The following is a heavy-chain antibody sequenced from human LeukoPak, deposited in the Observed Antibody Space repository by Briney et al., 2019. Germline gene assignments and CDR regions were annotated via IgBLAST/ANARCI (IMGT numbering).Heavy chain of an antibody. CDR2: FDPEDGET. CDR1: GYSLTDYY. CDR3: ATQARGYFYY. J-gene: IGHJ4*02. V-gene: IGHV1-24*01. Sequence: ASVKVSCKASGYSLTDYYMHWVRQAPGKGLEWMGGFDPEDGETVYAQKFQDRVTMTEDTSTDTASMELTSLASEDTAVYYCATQARGYFYYWGQGTLVTVSS.